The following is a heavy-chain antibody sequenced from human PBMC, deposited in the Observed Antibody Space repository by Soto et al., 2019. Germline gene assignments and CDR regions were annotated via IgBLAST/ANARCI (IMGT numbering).Heavy chain of an antibody. V-gene: IGHV3-53*01. CDR1: GFTVSSHY. Sequence: EVQLVESGGGLIQPGGSLRLSCAASGFTVSSHYMSWVRQAPGKGLEWVSVIYSGGSTYYADSVKGRFTISRDNSKNTLYLQMNSLRAEDTAVYYCARGRPMVRGVFDYWGQGTLVTVSS. CDR2: IYSGGST. CDR3: ARGRPMVRGVFDY. D-gene: IGHD3-10*01. J-gene: IGHJ4*02.